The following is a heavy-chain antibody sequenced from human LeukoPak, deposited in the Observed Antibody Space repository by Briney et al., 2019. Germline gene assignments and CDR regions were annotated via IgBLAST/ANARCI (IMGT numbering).Heavy chain of an antibody. D-gene: IGHD6-13*01. CDR1: GGSFSDYY. CDR3: AIEAAAGNYFDY. V-gene: IGHV4-34*01. Sequence: ASETLSLTCAVYGGSFSDYYWSWIRQPPGKGLEWIGEINHSGSTNYNPSLKSRVTISVDTSKNQFSLKLSSVTAADTAVYYCAIEAAAGNYFDYWGQGTLVTVSS. CDR2: INHSGST. J-gene: IGHJ4*02.